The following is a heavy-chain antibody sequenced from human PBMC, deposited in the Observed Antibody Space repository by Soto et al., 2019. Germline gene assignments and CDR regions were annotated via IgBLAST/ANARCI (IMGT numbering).Heavy chain of an antibody. Sequence: SETLSLPCPVSGDSISGDYSMWIRQPPGKGLESIGYLYYGRSANYNPSLKSRVTLSVDTSTNQCSLTLSSMTAADTAVYYCALRSMTVESEYWGQGTLVTVSS. V-gene: IGHV4-59*01. J-gene: IGHJ4*02. D-gene: IGHD3-22*01. CDR2: LYYGRSA. CDR1: GDSISGDY. CDR3: ALRSMTVESEY.